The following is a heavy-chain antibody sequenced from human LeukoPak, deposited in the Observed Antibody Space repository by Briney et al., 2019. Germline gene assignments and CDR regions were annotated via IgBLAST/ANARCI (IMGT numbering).Heavy chain of an antibody. D-gene: IGHD2-2*01. V-gene: IGHV3-23*01. CDR3: AKIGTRVVPAATGFDY. J-gene: IGHJ4*02. CDR2: ISGSGGST. Sequence: PGGSLSLSCAASGFTFSSYAMSWVRQAPGKGLEWVSAISGSGGSTYYADSVKGRLTISRDNSKNTLYLQMNSLRAEDTAVYYCAKIGTRVVPAATGFDYWGQGTLVTVSS. CDR1: GFTFSSYA.